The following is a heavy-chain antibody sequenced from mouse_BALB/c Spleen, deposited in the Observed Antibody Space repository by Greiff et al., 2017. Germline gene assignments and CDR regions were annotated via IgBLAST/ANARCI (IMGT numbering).Heavy chain of an antibody. CDR3: ARLGTYYRYDDAY. J-gene: IGHJ3*01. CDR2: ISSGGGST. Sequence: EVQRVESGGGLVKPGGSLKLSCAASGFAFSSYDMSWVRQTPEKRLEWVAYISSGGGSTYYPDTVKGRFTISRDNAKNTLYLQMSSLKSEDTAMYYCARLGTYYRYDDAYWGQGTLVTVSA. CDR1: GFAFSSYD. D-gene: IGHD2-14*01. V-gene: IGHV5-12-1*01.